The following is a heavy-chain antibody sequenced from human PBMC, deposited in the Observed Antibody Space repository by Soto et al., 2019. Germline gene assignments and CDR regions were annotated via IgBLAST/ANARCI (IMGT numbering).Heavy chain of an antibody. V-gene: IGHV3-48*02. CDR3: ARVDCSGGSCYGIDV. CDR2: IGNNLDTI. D-gene: IGHD2-15*01. J-gene: IGHJ6*02. Sequence: EVQLVESGGVLVQPGGSMRLSCADSGFAFSGHTMNWVRQAPGKGLEWVAYIGNNLDTIYYADSVKGRFIISRDGAMNAVFLHMSSLRHDDTVVYYCARVDCSGGSCYGIDVCGRGTTVTVSS. CDR1: GFAFSGHT.